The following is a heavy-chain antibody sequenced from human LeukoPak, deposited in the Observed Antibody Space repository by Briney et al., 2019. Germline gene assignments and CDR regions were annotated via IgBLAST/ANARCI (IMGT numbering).Heavy chain of an antibody. Sequence: GGSLRLSCAASGFTCSSYSMNLVRQAPGKGLEWVSSISSSSSYIYYADSVKGRFTISRDNAKNSLYLQMNSLRAEDTAVYYCARERGAVAGFFDYWGQGTLVTVSS. CDR2: ISSSSSYI. J-gene: IGHJ4*02. CDR3: ARERGAVAGFFDY. V-gene: IGHV3-21*01. CDR1: GFTCSSYS. D-gene: IGHD6-19*01.